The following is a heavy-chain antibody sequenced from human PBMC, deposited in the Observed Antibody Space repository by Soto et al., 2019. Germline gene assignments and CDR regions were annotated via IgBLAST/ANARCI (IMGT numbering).Heavy chain of an antibody. V-gene: IGHV3-23*01. CDR1: GFTFSSNS. Sequence: EVQLLESGGGLVQPGGSLRLSCAASGFTFSSNSMTWVRQAPGKGLEWVSGLSIGGDHTFYADSVKGRFIISRDASKNTMYLQMNSLRVDDTAVYYGVKWDGFGDDWGQGTLVPVSS. CDR2: LSIGGDHT. D-gene: IGHD1-26*01. J-gene: IGHJ4*02. CDR3: VKWDGFGDD.